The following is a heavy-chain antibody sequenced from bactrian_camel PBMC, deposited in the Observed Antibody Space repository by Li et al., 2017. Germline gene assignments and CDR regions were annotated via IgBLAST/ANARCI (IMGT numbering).Heavy chain of an antibody. D-gene: IGHD7*01. CDR2: ISSDGTT. V-gene: IGHV3S60*01. Sequence: QVQLVESGGGSVQAGESLRLSCKVSRFPDDHYDVGWYRQAAGNECELFSSISSDGTTYYKESVKGRFRISQDNAKNTMYLEMDSLKPEDTAMYFCAAPARYCTGGHDTEDFGHWGQGT. J-gene: IGHJ6*01. CDR3: AAPARYCTGGHDTEDFGH. CDR1: RFPDDHYD.